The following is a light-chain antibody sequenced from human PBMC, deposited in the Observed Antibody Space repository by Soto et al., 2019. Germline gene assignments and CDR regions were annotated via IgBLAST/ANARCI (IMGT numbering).Light chain of an antibody. J-gene: IGKJ1*01. CDR2: KAS. V-gene: IGKV1-5*03. Sequence: EIQMSQSASTLSGSVGDRVTITCRASQTISSWLAWYQQKPGKAPKLLIYKASTLKSGVPSRFSGSGSGTEFTLTFSSLQPDDFATYYCQQANSFPRTFGQGTKVDI. CDR3: QQANSFPRT. CDR1: QTISSW.